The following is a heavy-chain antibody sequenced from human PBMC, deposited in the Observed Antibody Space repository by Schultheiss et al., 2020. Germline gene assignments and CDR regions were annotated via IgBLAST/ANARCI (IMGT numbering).Heavy chain of an antibody. J-gene: IGHJ3*02. CDR2: IHSGGST. CDR3: ARAATSDAFDI. V-gene: IGHV3-53*01. CDR1: GFTVRSNY. Sequence: GGSLRLSCAASGFTVRSNYMAWVRQAPGKGLEWVSVIHSGGSTHYGDSVKGRFTISRDNAKNSLYLQMNSLRAEDTAVYYCARAATSDAFDIWGQGTTVTVSS.